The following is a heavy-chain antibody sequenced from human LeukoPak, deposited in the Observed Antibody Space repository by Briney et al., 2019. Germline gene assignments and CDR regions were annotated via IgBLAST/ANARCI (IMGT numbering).Heavy chain of an antibody. Sequence: GGSLRLSCAASGFTFRNFAMSWVRQAPGKGLEWDSTIVVTGGVTYYADSVTGRFTISRDNSKNILYLHLNSLRVEDTAVYYCAKDDGGEYHLFDSWGQGTLVTVSS. J-gene: IGHJ4*02. CDR3: AKDDGGEYHLFDS. D-gene: IGHD3-10*01. CDR1: GFTFRNFA. V-gene: IGHV3-23*01. CDR2: IVVTGGVT.